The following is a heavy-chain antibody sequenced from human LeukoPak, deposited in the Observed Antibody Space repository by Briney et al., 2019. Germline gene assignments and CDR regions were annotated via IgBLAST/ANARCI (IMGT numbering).Heavy chain of an antibody. D-gene: IGHD3-22*01. CDR3: ATVPRTITMIALDY. Sequence: ASVKVSCKVSGYTLTELSMHWVRQAPGKGLEWMGGFDPEDGETIYAQKFQGRVTMTEGTSTDAAYMELSSLRSEDTAVYYCATVPRTITMIALDYWGQGTLVTVSS. CDR1: GYTLTELS. V-gene: IGHV1-24*01. J-gene: IGHJ4*02. CDR2: FDPEDGET.